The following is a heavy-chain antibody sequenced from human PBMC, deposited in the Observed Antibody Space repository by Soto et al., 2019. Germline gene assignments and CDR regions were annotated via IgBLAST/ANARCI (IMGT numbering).Heavy chain of an antibody. CDR1: GFSVSATS. Sequence: RRLSCVVSGFSVSATSIFWVRQATGKGLEWVSLMHRGGTTDNADSVKGRFTTSRDKSKNTLYLHMNGLRVEDTAVYYCARVNTTLVDHFDCWGQGTLVT. D-gene: IGHD5-18*01. J-gene: IGHJ4*02. CDR2: MHRGGTT. CDR3: ARVNTTLVDHFDC. V-gene: IGHV3-53*01.